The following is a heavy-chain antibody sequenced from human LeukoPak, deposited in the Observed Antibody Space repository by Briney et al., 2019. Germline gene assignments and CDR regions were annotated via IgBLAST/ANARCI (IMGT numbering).Heavy chain of an antibody. V-gene: IGHV4-39*01. CDR1: GGSISSSSYY. D-gene: IGHD2-8*02. CDR2: IYYSGST. J-gene: IGHJ5*02. Sequence: SETLSLTCTVSGGSISSSSYYWGWIRQPPGRGLEWIGSIYYSGSTYYNPSLKSRVTISVDTSKNQFSLKLSSVTAADTAVYYCARHDHPTRVLTGFDPWGQGTLVTVSS. CDR3: ARHDHPTRVLTGFDP.